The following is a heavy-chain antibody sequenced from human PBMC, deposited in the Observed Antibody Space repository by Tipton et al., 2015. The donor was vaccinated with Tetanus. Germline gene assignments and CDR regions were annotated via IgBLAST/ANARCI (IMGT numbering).Heavy chain of an antibody. CDR3: ARGLFCANGICPALLFDP. CDR1: GDFASLSY. CDR2: ISISGNT. Sequence: TLSLTCTVSGDFASLSYWSWIRQPVGKSLEWLGRISISGNTHYNPSLKGRVTMSLDTPKKQFSLTLTSVTAADTAVYYCARGLFCANGICPALLFDPWGQGTQVTVSS. V-gene: IGHV4-4*07. D-gene: IGHD2-8*01. J-gene: IGHJ5*02.